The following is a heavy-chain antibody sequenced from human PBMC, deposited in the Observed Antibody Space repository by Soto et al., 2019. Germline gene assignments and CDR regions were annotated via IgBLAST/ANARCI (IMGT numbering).Heavy chain of an antibody. CDR2: IIPILGET. CDR1: GTIFSSYT. CDR3: ARGLGGRMDA. V-gene: IGHV1-69*08. D-gene: IGHD3-16*01. J-gene: IGHJ6*02. Sequence: QVQLVQSGAEVKKPGSSVRVSCKASGTIFSSYTISWVRQAPGQGLEWMGRIIPILGETNSAQKFQGRVTLTAAKSTNTAYMELTSLRLEDTAVYYCARGLGGRMDAWGQGTTVTVSS.